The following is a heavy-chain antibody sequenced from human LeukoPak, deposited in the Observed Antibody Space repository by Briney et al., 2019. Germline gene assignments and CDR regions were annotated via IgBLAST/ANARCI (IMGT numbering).Heavy chain of an antibody. V-gene: IGHV3-74*01. CDR3: ARDLGYCSSTSCYGWFDP. J-gene: IGHJ5*02. D-gene: IGHD2-2*01. CDR2: INTDGSST. CDR1: GFTFSSYW. Sequence: PGGSLRLSCAASGFTFSSYWMHWVRQAPGKGLVWVSRINTDGSSTSYADSVKGRFTISRDNAKNTLYLQMNSLRAKDTAVYYCARDLGYCSSTSCYGWFDPWGQGTLVTVSS.